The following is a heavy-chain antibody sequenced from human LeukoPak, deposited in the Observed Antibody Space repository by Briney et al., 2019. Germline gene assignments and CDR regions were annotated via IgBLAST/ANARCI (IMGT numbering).Heavy chain of an antibody. CDR1: GGSISTTNW. J-gene: IGHJ4*02. CDR2: VHLSGRT. CDR3: ARDPQQLVGATGGGFNF. V-gene: IGHV4-4*02. Sequence: PSETLSLTCGVSGGSISTTNWWTWVRQPPGEGLEWIGEVHLSGRTHYNPSLESRVTMSVDMSENHISLRLTSVTAADTAVYYCARDPQQLVGATGGGFNFWGQGTLVTVSS. D-gene: IGHD1-26*01.